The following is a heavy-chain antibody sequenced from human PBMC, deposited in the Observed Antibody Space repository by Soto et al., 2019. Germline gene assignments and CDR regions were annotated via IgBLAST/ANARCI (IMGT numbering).Heavy chain of an antibody. CDR3: ASTYYTGDSGPHDY. J-gene: IGHJ4*02. D-gene: IGHD1-26*01. Sequence: SETLSLTCTVSGDSISSGGYYWSWIRQHPGKGLEWIGYIYYSGTTYYNPSLESRVSISADTSENQFSLKVKSVTVADTAVYYCASTYYTGDSGPHDYWGQGTLVTISS. CDR2: IYYSGTT. CDR1: GDSISSGGYY. V-gene: IGHV4-31*03.